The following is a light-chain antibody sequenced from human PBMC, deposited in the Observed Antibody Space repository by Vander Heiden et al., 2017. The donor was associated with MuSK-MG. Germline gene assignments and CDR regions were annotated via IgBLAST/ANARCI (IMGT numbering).Light chain of an antibody. V-gene: IGKV1-9*01. CDR1: QGISSY. J-gene: IGKJ1*01. CDR3: QQLNSYPRT. CDR2: AAS. Sequence: IQLSQSLSPLCASVGDRGTVDFQVGQGISSYLAWYQQKPGKAPKLLIYAASTLQSGVPSRFSGRGSGTDFTLTISSLQPADFATYYCQQLNSYPRTFGQGTKVEIK.